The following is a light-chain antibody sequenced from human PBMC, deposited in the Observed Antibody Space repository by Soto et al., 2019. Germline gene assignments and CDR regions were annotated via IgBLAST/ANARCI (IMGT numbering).Light chain of an antibody. CDR2: DVS. J-gene: IGLJ2*01. Sequence: QSALTQPASVSGSPGQSITISCTGTSSDVGDYNYVSWYRQHPGKAPKLMIYDVSNRPSGVSNRFSGSKSGNTASLTISGLQAEDEADYYCSSYTSGNTRVFGGGTKLTVL. V-gene: IGLV2-14*01. CDR1: SSDVGDYNY. CDR3: SSYTSGNTRV.